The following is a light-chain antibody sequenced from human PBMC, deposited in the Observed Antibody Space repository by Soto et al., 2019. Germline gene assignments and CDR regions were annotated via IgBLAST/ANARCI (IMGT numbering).Light chain of an antibody. CDR3: MQATQSSWT. CDR2: KAS. CDR1: QSLVHSDGHTY. J-gene: IGKJ1*01. V-gene: IGKV2-24*01. Sequence: DIVITQTPLSSPVTLGQPASISCSSSQSLVHSDGHTYLSWLHQRPGQPPRVLIYKASNRFSGVPDRFSGSGAGTDFTLTISRVEAEDVGVYYCMQATQSSWTFGQGTKVDIK.